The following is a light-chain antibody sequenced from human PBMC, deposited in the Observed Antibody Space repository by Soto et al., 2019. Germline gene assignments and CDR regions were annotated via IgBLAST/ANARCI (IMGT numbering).Light chain of an antibody. V-gene: IGKV1-33*01. CDR1: QDIDKF. J-gene: IGKJ5*01. CDR3: QQYDVLPIT. Sequence: DIQMTQSPSSLSASVGDRVTITCQASQDIDKFLNWYQQKPGKPPKLLIDDASNLATGVPSRFSGSGSGTDFNFTITSLEPEDVAKNYSQQYDVLPITFGQGTRLQIK. CDR2: DAS.